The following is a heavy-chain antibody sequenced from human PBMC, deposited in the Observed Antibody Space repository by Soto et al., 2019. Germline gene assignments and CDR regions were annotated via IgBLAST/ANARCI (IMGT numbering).Heavy chain of an antibody. CDR3: VKEGYMCSDWYGHFDY. CDR2: ISSYGADT. V-gene: IGHV3-64D*06. Sequence: VGSLRLSCSASGFTFNSYAMHWVRQAPGKGLEFVSAISSYGADTYYADSVKGRFAISRDNSKNTLYLQMSSLRAEDTALYYCVKEGYMCSDWYGHFDYCGQRALVTVSS. CDR1: GFTFNSYA. D-gene: IGHD6-19*01. J-gene: IGHJ4*02.